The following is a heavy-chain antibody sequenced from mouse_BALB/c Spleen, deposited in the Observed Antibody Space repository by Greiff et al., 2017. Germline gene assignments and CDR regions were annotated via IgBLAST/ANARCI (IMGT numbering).Heavy chain of an antibody. V-gene: IGHV14-4*02. CDR3: NAGYYAY. CDR1: GFNIKDYY. J-gene: IGHJ2*01. Sequence: VQLQQSGAELVRSGASVKLSCTASGFNIKDYYMHWVKQRPEQGLEWIGWFDPENGDTEYAPKFQGKATMTADTSSNTAYLQLSSLTSEDTAVYYCNAGYYAYWGQGTTLTVSS. CDR2: FDPENGDT.